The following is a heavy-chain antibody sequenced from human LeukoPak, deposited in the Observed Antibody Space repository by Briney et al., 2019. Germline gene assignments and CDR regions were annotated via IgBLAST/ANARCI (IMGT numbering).Heavy chain of an antibody. D-gene: IGHD6-19*01. J-gene: IGHJ4*02. CDR3: ARELIFYSSGSDY. CDR2: ISSSGSTI. V-gene: IGHV3-48*03. CDR1: GFTFSNYE. Sequence: PGGSLRLSCVVSGFTFSNYEMNWVRQAPGKGLEWVSYISSSGSTIYYADSVKGRFTISRDNAKNSLYLQMNSLRAEDTAVYYCARELIFYSSGSDYWGQGTLVTVSS.